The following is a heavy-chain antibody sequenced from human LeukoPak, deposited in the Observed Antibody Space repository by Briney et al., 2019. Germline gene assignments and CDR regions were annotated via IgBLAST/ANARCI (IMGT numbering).Heavy chain of an antibody. D-gene: IGHD6-25*01. CDR3: AREGGDPRWLNP. Sequence: SETLSLTCTVSGGSISSYYWTWIRQSAGKGLEWIGRINTSGSTNYNPSLRSRVTMSVNTSKNQFSLNLTSVTAADTAVYSCAREGGDPRWLNPWGQGTLVTVSS. J-gene: IGHJ5*02. V-gene: IGHV4-4*07. CDR1: GGSISSYY. CDR2: INTSGST.